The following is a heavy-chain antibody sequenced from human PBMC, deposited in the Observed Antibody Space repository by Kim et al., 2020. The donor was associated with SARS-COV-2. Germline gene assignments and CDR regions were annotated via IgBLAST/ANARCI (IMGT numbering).Heavy chain of an antibody. Sequence: KGRFTISRDNAKNSLYLQMNSLRAEDTAVYYCARDVEESSAYYYYYGMDVWGQGTTVTVSS. CDR3: ARDVEESSAYYYYYGMDV. D-gene: IGHD3-10*01. J-gene: IGHJ6*02. V-gene: IGHV3-11*05.